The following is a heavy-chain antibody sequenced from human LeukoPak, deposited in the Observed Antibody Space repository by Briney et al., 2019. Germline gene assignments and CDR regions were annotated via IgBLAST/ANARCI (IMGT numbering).Heavy chain of an antibody. V-gene: IGHV3-7*01. J-gene: IGHJ4*02. Sequence: PGGSLRLSCTASGFSFSNHYMRWIRQAPGKGLEWVANINEDGSNKWHLGSVKGRFTVSRDNAGNSLYLQMNSLRVEDTAVYYCTRVIVAVPGYFDYFDFWGQGVLVTVSS. CDR3: TRVIVAVPGYFDYFDF. CDR2: INEDGSNK. D-gene: IGHD6-19*01. CDR1: GFSFSNHY.